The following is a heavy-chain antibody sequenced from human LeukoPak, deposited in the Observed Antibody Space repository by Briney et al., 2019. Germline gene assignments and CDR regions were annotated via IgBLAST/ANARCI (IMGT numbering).Heavy chain of an antibody. V-gene: IGHV2-70*11. D-gene: IGHD4-17*01. CDR1: GFSLTSSGMC. CDR3: ARIYGDYAVGY. Sequence: ESGPTLVNPTQTLTLTCTFSGFSLTSSGMCVNWISQPPGKALEWLARIDWHDDKYYSASLKTRLTISKDTSKNQVVLTMTNVDPVDTATYYCARIYGDYAVGYWGQGTLVTVSS. J-gene: IGHJ4*02. CDR2: IDWHDDK.